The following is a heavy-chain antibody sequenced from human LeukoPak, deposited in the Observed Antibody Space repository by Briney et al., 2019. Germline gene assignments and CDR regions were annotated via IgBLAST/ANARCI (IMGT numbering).Heavy chain of an antibody. CDR3: AKDDNYIRFLS. CDR2: INPNSGGT. Sequence: ASVKVSCKASGYTFTGYFMHWVRQAPGQGLEWMGWINPNSGGTNYSLKFQGRVTMTRDTSISTAYMELSSLRSDDTAVYYCAKDDNYIRFLSWGQGTLVTVSS. CDR1: GYTFTGYF. D-gene: IGHD3-16*01. J-gene: IGHJ5*02. V-gene: IGHV1-2*02.